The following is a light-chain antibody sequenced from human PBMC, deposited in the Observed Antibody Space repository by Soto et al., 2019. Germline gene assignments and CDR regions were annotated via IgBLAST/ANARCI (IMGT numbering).Light chain of an antibody. CDR1: QSLVDSDGDTY. Sequence: DIVLTQTAVSSPVTLGQPASISCRSSQSLVDSDGDTYLSWLQQRPGQPPRLLIYKISNRFPGVPDRFSGSGAGTDFTLEISRVEPEDVGVYYCMQATQFRITFGKGTRLDI. CDR3: MQATQFRIT. CDR2: KIS. J-gene: IGKJ5*01. V-gene: IGKV2-24*01.